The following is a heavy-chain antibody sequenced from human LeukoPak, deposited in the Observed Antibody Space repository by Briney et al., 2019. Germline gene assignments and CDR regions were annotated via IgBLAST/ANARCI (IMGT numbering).Heavy chain of an antibody. Sequence: GGSLRLSCAASGFTVITNDMTWVRQAPGKGLEWVSAISDTGGSTYYADSVRGRFTISRDNSKNTLYLQMNSLRAEDTAVYYCAKGSSGWDFDYWGQGTLVTVSS. J-gene: IGHJ4*02. CDR2: ISDTGGST. CDR1: GFTVITND. V-gene: IGHV3-23*01. CDR3: AKGSSGWDFDY. D-gene: IGHD6-19*01.